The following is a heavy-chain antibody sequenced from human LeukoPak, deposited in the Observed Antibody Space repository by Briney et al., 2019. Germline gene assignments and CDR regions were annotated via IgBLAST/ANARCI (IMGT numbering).Heavy chain of an antibody. V-gene: IGHV4-38-2*02. CDR2: IYHSGST. D-gene: IGHD6-13*01. Sequence: SETLSLTCTVSGYSISSGYYWGWIRQPPGKGLEWIGSIYHSGSTYYNPSLKSRVTISVDTSKNQFSLKLSSVTAADTAVYYCARAWWLAAAIDYWGQGTLVTVSS. CDR3: ARAWWLAAAIDY. J-gene: IGHJ4*02. CDR1: GYSISSGYY.